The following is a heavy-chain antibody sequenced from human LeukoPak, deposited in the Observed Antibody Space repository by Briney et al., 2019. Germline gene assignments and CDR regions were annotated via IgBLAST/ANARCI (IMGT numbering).Heavy chain of an antibody. Sequence: SGPTLVKPTQTLTLTCTFSGFSLSTSGMGVGWIRQPPGKALEWLALIYWGDDKRYSPSLKSRLTITKDTSKNQVVLTMTNMDPVDTATYYCSHIDISSGYYSQAYWGQGTLVTVSS. J-gene: IGHJ4*02. V-gene: IGHV2-5*02. D-gene: IGHD3-22*01. CDR3: SHIDISSGYYSQAY. CDR1: GFSLSTSGMG. CDR2: IYWGDDK.